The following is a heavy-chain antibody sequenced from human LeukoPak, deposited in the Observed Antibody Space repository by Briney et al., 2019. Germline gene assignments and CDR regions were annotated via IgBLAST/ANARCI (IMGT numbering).Heavy chain of an antibody. CDR2: ISYDGSNK. J-gene: IGHJ4*02. CDR3: AKRARSTSNEKDY. CDR1: GFTFSSYG. D-gene: IGHD2-2*01. Sequence: GGSLRLSCAASGFTFSSYGMHWVRQAPGKGLEWVAVISYDGSNKYYADSVKGRFTISRDNSKYTLYLQMNSQRAEDTAVDYCAKRARSTSNEKDYWGQGTLVTVSS. V-gene: IGHV3-30*18.